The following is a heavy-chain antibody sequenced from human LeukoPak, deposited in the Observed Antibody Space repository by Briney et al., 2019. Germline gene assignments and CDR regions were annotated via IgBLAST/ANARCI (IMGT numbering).Heavy chain of an antibody. J-gene: IGHJ4*02. V-gene: IGHV4-39*07. CDR3: ARGDVLVTDY. D-gene: IGHD4-23*01. Sequence: SETLSLTCTVSGGSISSSSYYWGWIRQPPGKGLEWIGSIYYSGSTYYNPSLKSRVTISVDTSKNQFSLKLSSVTAADTAVYYCARGDVLVTDYWGQGTLVTVSS. CDR1: GGSISSSSYY. CDR2: IYYSGST.